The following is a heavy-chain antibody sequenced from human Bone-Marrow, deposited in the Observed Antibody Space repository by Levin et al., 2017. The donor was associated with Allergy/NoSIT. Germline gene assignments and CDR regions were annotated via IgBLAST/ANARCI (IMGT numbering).Heavy chain of an antibody. CDR3: TTLFGVYNWFDP. CDR2: IKGDGSGT. Sequence: GGSLRLSCTTSGFTFSGYWMHWVRQPPGKGLMWVSRIKGDGSGTNYADSVKGRFTISRDNAKNTLYLQMNSLRAEDTAVYYCTTLFGVYNWFDPWGQGTLVTVSS. J-gene: IGHJ5*02. D-gene: IGHD2-8*01. V-gene: IGHV3-74*01. CDR1: GFTFSGYW.